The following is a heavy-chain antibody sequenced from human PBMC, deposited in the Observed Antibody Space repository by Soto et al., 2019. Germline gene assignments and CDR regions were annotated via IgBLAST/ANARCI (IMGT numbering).Heavy chain of an antibody. J-gene: IGHJ4*02. D-gene: IGHD6-19*01. CDR2: TYYRSTWLN. V-gene: IGHV6-1*01. CDR3: ARDPSDSSGWYSVAYYFDY. Sequence: PSQTLSLTCAISGDSVSSNSAAWNWIRQSPSRGLEWLGRTYYRSTWLNDYALSVKGRITINPDTSRNQFFLHLNSVTPEDAAVYYCARDPSDSSGWYSVAYYFDYWGQGTLVTVSS. CDR1: GDSVSSNSAA.